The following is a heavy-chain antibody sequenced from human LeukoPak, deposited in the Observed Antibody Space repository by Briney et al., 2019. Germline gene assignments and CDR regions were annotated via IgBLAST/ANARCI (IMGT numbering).Heavy chain of an antibody. CDR2: ISHSGSTI. Sequence: GGSLRLSCAASGFTFSDYYMSWIRQAPGKGLEWVSYISHSGSTIYYADSVRGRFTISRDNAKFSLFLQMNSLRAEDTAVYYCARAPETVGAVDYWGQGTLVTVSS. J-gene: IGHJ4*02. V-gene: IGHV3-11*04. D-gene: IGHD1-26*01. CDR1: GFTFSDYY. CDR3: ARAPETVGAVDY.